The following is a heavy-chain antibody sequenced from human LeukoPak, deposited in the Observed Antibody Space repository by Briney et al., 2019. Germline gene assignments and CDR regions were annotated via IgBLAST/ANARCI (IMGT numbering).Heavy chain of an antibody. D-gene: IGHD3-22*01. CDR3: ARSHSSGYYPSFDY. Sequence: GGSLRLSCAASGFTFSSYGMHWVRQAPGKGLEWVAVISYDGSNKYYAGSVKGRFTISRDNSKNTLYLQMNSLRAEDTAVYYCARSHSSGYYPSFDYWGQGTLVTVSS. CDR2: ISYDGSNK. J-gene: IGHJ4*02. V-gene: IGHV3-30*03. CDR1: GFTFSSYG.